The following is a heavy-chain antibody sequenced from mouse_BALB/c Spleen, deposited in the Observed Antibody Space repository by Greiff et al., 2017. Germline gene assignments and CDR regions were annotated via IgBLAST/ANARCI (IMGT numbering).Heavy chain of an antibody. V-gene: IGHV1-5*01. CDR3: TRRSQFQNYYGSSPYWYFDV. CDR1: GYTFTSYW. CDR2: IYPGNSDT. J-gene: IGHJ1*01. Sequence: EVQLQQSGTVLARPGASVKMSCKASGYTFTSYWMHWVKQRPGQGLEWIGAIYPGNSDTSYNQKFKGKAKLTAVTSTSTAYMELSSLTNEDSAVYYCTRRSQFQNYYGSSPYWYFDVWGAGTTVTVSS. D-gene: IGHD1-1*01.